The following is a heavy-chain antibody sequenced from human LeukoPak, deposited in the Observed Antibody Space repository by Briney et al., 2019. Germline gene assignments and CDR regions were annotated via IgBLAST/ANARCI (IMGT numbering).Heavy chain of an antibody. Sequence: GGSLRLSCAASGFTFSSYEVNWVRQAPGKGLEWVSYISSSGSTIYYADSVKGRFTISRDNAKNSLYLQMNSLRAEDTAVYYCARDCGREGFDYWGQGTLVTVSS. CDR3: ARDCGREGFDY. CDR2: ISSSGSTI. J-gene: IGHJ4*02. V-gene: IGHV3-48*03. CDR1: GFTFSSYE.